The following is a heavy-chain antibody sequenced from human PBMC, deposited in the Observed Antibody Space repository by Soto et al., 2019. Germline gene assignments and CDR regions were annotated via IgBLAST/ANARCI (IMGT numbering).Heavy chain of an antibody. CDR1: GFTFSSYA. V-gene: IGHV3-23*01. CDR3: AKKGSWIQLPNWFDP. Sequence: EVQLLESGGGLVQPGGSLRLSCAASGFTFSSYAMSWVRQAPGKGLEWVSALSGSGGSTYYADSVKGRFTISRDNSKNTLYLQMDSLRAEDTAVYYCAKKGSWIQLPNWFDPWGQGTLVTVSS. J-gene: IGHJ5*02. CDR2: LSGSGGST. D-gene: IGHD5-18*01.